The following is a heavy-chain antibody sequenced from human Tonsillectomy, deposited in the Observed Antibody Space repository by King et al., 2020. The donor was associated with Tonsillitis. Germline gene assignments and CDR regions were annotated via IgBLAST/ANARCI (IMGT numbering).Heavy chain of an antibody. CDR3: AKVNMVRGVIKNYYYYYGLDV. J-gene: IGHJ6*02. Sequence: VQLVESGGGLVQPGGSLRLSCAASGFTFSSYAMSWVRQAPGKGLEWVSAISGSGGSTYYADSVKGRFTISRDNSKNTLYLQMNSLRAEDTAVYYCAKVNMVRGVIKNYYYYYGLDVWGQGPTVTVSS. V-gene: IGHV3-23*04. CDR2: ISGSGGST. D-gene: IGHD3-10*01. CDR1: GFTFSSYA.